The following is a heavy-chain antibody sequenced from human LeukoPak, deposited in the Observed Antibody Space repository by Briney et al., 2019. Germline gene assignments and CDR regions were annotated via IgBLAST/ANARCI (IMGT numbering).Heavy chain of an antibody. V-gene: IGHV1-8*01. CDR2: MNPNSGNT. D-gene: IGHD3-10*01. Sequence: ASVKVSCKASGYTFTSYDINWVRQATGQGLEWMGWMNPNSGNTGYARKFQGRVTMTRNTSISTAYMELSSLRSEDTAVYYCARRSRSYGSGNIGGYWGQGTLVTVSS. CDR3: ARRSRSYGSGNIGGY. J-gene: IGHJ4*02. CDR1: GYTFTSYD.